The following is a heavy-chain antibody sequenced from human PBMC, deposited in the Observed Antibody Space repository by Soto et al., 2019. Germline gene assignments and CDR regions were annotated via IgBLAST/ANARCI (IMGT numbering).Heavy chain of an antibody. D-gene: IGHD3-9*01. V-gene: IGHV4-59*08. CDR3: ARGFAIDWYTYYFDY. CDR2: ISYSGAT. CDR1: GASISGYH. Sequence: QVQLQESGPGLVKPSETLSLTCTVSGASISGYHWSWIRQPPGKGLEGLGYISYSGATNYNPSLKSRVTMSIDTSKNRFSLQLTSVTAADTAVYYCARGFAIDWYTYYFDYWGQGPLVTVSS. J-gene: IGHJ4*02.